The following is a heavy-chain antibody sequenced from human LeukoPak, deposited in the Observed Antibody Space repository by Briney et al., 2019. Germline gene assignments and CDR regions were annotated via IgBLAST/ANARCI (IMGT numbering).Heavy chain of an antibody. D-gene: IGHD3-10*01. J-gene: IGHJ6*03. CDR3: RHYYGSEKYYYYYYMDV. CDR1: GGSISSSNW. CDR2: IYHSGST. V-gene: IGHV4-4*02. Sequence: SETLSLTCAVSGGSISSSNWWSWVRQPPGKGLKWIGEIYHSGSTNYNPSLKSRVTISVDTSKNQFSLKLSSVTAADTAVYYCRHYYGSEKYYYYYYMDVRGKGTTVTISS.